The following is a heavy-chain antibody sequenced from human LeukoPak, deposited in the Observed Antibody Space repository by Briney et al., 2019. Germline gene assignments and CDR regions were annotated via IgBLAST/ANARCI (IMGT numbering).Heavy chain of an antibody. CDR1: GVSFSGYY. CDR3: AGIAAVRRRIDY. CDR2: INHSGST. D-gene: IGHD6-13*01. V-gene: IGHV4-34*01. Sequence: SETLSLTCAVYGVSFSGYYWSWIRQPPGKGLEWIGEINHSGSTNYNPSLKSRVTISVDTSKNQFSLKLSSVTAADTAVYYCAGIAAVRRRIDYWGQGTLVTVSS. J-gene: IGHJ4*02.